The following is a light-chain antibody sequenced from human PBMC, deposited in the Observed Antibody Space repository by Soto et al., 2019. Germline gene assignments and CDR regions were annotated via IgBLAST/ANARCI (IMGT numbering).Light chain of an antibody. CDR3: QQSYSTPWT. CDR1: QSISRH. V-gene: IGKV1-39*01. CDR2: AAS. Sequence: DIQMTQSPSSLSASVGDRVTITCRASQSISRHLNWYQQKPGKAPKVLIYAASSLQSGVSSRFSGSGSGTDFTLTISSLQPEDFATYYCQQSYSTPWTFGQGTKVDIK. J-gene: IGKJ1*01.